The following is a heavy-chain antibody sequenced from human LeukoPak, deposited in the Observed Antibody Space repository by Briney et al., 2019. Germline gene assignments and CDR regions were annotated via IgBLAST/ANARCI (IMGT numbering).Heavy chain of an antibody. CDR1: GFAFSSYA. D-gene: IGHD2-15*01. V-gene: IGHV3-23*01. Sequence: GGSLRLSCAASGFAFSSYAMSWVRQAPGKGLEWVSAISGSGGNTYYADSVKGRFTISRDNSKSTVFLQMNSLRAEDTAVYYCAKEGVLYCSGGSCFRNVPFDYWGQGTLVTVSS. J-gene: IGHJ4*02. CDR3: AKEGVLYCSGGSCFRNVPFDY. CDR2: ISGSGGNT.